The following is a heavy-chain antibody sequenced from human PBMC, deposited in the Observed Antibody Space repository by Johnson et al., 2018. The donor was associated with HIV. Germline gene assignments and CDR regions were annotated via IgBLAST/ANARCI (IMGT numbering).Heavy chain of an antibody. Sequence: MQLVESGGGLVQPGGSLRLSCAASGFTFSSYWMHWVRQAPGKGLEWVSGIRWNSETTAYADSVKGRFTISRDNAKNSMYLQRKSLRVDDTAVYYGARERVGGWEDALDMWGQGTMVTVSS. V-gene: IGHV3-74*01. CDR2: IRWNSETT. D-gene: IGHD6-19*01. CDR3: ARERVGGWEDALDM. CDR1: GFTFSSYW. J-gene: IGHJ3*02.